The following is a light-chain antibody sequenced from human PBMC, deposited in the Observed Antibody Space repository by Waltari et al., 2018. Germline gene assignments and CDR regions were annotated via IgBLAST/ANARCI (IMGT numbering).Light chain of an antibody. V-gene: IGKV1-5*03. Sequence: IQMTQSPSTLSESVGDRVTMTCRASQRVSRWLAWYQQKPGKAPKLLIYKTSTLESGVPSRFSGSGSGTEFSLTISSLQPDDFATYYCQHYSTYSWTFGQGTKLEIK. CDR2: KTS. CDR1: QRVSRW. J-gene: IGKJ1*01. CDR3: QHYSTYSWT.